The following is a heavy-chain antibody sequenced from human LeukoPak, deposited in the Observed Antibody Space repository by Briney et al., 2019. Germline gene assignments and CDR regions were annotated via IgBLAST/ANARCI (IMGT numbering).Heavy chain of an antibody. CDR1: GFTFSSYS. CDR3: AGNKGLRPWYFDL. J-gene: IGHJ2*01. D-gene: IGHD4-17*01. V-gene: IGHV3-48*04. Sequence: GGSLRLSCAASGFTFSSYSMNWVRQAPGKGLEWVSYISSSSSTIYYADSVKGRFTISRDNAKNSRYLQMNSLRAEDTAVYYCAGNKGLRPWYFDLWGRGTLVTVSS. CDR2: ISSSSSTI.